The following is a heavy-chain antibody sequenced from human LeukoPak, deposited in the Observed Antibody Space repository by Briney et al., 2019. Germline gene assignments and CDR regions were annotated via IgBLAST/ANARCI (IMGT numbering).Heavy chain of an antibody. CDR3: ARRSNSGYDPAGAFDI. J-gene: IGHJ3*02. Sequence: SVKVSCKASGGTFSSYAISWVRQAPGQGLEWMGGIIPIFGTANYAQKFQGRVTITTDESTSTAYMELSSLRSEDTAVYYCARRSNSGYDPAGAFDIWGQGTMVTVSS. CDR1: GGTFSSYA. D-gene: IGHD5-12*01. V-gene: IGHV1-69*05. CDR2: IIPIFGTA.